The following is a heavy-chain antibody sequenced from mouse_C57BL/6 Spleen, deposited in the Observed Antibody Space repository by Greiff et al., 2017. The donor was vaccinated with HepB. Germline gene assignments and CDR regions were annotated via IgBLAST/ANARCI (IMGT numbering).Heavy chain of an antibody. D-gene: IGHD1-1*01. CDR3: ARSGYYGSTSYAMDY. CDR1: GYTFTSYW. CDR2: IHPNSGST. Sequence: QVQLQQPGAELVKPGASVKLSCKASGYTFTSYWMHWVKQRPGQGLEWIGMIHPNSGSTNYNEKFKSKATLTVDKSSSTAYMQLSSLTSEDSAVYYCARSGYYGSTSYAMDYWGQGTSVTVSS. V-gene: IGHV1-64*01. J-gene: IGHJ4*01.